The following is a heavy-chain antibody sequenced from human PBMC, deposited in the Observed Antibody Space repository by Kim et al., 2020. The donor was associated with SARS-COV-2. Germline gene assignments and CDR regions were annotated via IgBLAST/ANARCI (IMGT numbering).Heavy chain of an antibody. CDR3: AKTVDTAMVLFDY. CDR2: IYYSGST. J-gene: IGHJ4*02. CDR1: GGSISSSSYY. Sequence: SETLSLTCTVSGGSISSSSYYWGWLRQPPGKGLEWIGSIYYSGSTYYNPSLKRRVTISVDTSKNQFSLKLSSVTAADTAVYYCAKTVDTAMVLFDYWGQGTLVTVSS. V-gene: IGHV4-39*01. D-gene: IGHD5-18*01.